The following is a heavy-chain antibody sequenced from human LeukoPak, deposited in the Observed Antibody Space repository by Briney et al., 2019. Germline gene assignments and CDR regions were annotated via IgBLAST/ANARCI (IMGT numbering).Heavy chain of an antibody. V-gene: IGHV4-59*11. CDR1: GGSISSHY. CDR2: IYYSGST. D-gene: IGHD5-18*01. J-gene: IGHJ5*02. CDR3: ARGESGYSYGYIWFDP. Sequence: PSETLSLTCTVSGGSISSHYWSWIRQPPGKGLEWIGYIYYSGSTNYNPSLKSRVTISVDTSKNQFSLKLSSVTATDTAVYYCARGESGYSYGYIWFDPWGQGTLVTVSS.